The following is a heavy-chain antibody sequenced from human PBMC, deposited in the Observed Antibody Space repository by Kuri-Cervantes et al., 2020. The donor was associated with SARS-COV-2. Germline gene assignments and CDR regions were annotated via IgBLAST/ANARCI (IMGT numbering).Heavy chain of an antibody. V-gene: IGHV1-18*01. Sequence: ASVNVSCKASGYTFTSYGISWVRQAPGQGLEWMGWISAYNGNTNYAQKLQGRVTMTTDTSTSTAYMELRSLRSDDTAVYYCAREDIVVVPAYYDDAFDIWGQGTMVTVSS. J-gene: IGHJ3*02. CDR1: GYTFTSYG. D-gene: IGHD2-2*01. CDR2: ISAYNGNT. CDR3: AREDIVVVPAYYDDAFDI.